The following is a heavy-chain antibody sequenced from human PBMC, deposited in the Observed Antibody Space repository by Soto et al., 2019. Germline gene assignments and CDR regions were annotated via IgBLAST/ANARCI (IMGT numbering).Heavy chain of an antibody. CDR3: ARGNHRWLQLWYFDL. Sequence: QVQLVQSGAEVKKPGSSVTVSCKASGGTFSSYTISWVRQAPGQGLEWMGGIIPIFGTANYAQKFQGRVTITADESTSTAYMELSNLRSEDMAVYYCARGNHRWLQLWYFDLWGRGTLVTVSS. J-gene: IGHJ2*01. CDR2: IIPIFGTA. D-gene: IGHD5-12*01. CDR1: GGTFSSYT. V-gene: IGHV1-69*12.